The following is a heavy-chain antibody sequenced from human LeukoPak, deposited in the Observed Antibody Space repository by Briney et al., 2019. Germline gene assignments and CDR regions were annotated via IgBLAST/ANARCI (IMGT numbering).Heavy chain of an antibody. J-gene: IGHJ4*02. D-gene: IGHD3-10*01. CDR1: GFTFSSYH. CDR2: ISSNSDYI. Sequence: GGSLRLSCAASGFTFSSYHINWVRQAPGKGLEWVSSISSNSDYIYYADSVKGRFTISRDNAKNSLYLQMNSLRAEDTALYYCAKDFNGYYYGSGTVGGDYWGQGTLVTVSS. CDR3: AKDFNGYYYGSGTVGGDY. V-gene: IGHV3-21*04.